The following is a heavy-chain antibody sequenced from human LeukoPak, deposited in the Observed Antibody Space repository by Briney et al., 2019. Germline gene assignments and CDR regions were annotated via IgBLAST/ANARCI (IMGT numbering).Heavy chain of an antibody. D-gene: IGHD2-21*01. Sequence: HPGGSLRLSCAASGFTFSTYWMHWVRQVPGKGLVWVSHINSDGSSTSYADSVKGRFTISRDNAKNTLYLQMNSLRAEDTAVYYCARGVVFDIWGQGTMVTVSS. CDR3: ARGVVFDI. V-gene: IGHV3-74*01. CDR1: GFTFSTYW. J-gene: IGHJ3*02. CDR2: INSDGSST.